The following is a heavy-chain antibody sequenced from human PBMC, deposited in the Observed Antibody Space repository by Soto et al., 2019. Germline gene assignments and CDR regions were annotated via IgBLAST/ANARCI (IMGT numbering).Heavy chain of an antibody. CDR1: GGSISSSSYY. CDR3: ARRATHTVTHNWFDP. J-gene: IGHJ5*02. CDR2: IYYSGST. D-gene: IGHD4-17*01. Sequence: SETLSLTCTVSGGSISSSSYYWGWIRQPPGKGLEWIGSIYYSGSTYYNPSLKSRVTISVDTSKNQFSLKLSSVTAADTAVYYCARRATHTVTHNWFDPWGQGTLVTVSS. V-gene: IGHV4-39*01.